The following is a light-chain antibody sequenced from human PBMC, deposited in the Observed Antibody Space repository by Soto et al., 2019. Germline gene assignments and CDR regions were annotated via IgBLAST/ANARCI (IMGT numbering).Light chain of an antibody. V-gene: IGKV1-39*01. J-gene: IGKJ5*01. CDR2: AAS. CDR1: QSISRY. CDR3: QQSYSTPPA. Sequence: DIQMTQSPSSLPASVGDRVTITCRASQSISRYLNWYQQKPGKAPKLLIYAASSLQSGLPSRFSGSGSGTDFTLNISSLQPEDFATYYCQQSYSTPPAFGQGTRLDIK.